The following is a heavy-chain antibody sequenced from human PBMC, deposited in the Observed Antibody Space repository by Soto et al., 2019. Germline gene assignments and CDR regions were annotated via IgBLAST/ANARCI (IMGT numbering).Heavy chain of an antibody. CDR3: AKDSGYNYGYFRWFDP. CDR1: GGSISNYY. V-gene: IGHV4-59*01. Sequence: SETLSLTCTVSGGSISNYYWSWIRQPPGRGLEWIGHIFYSGSTNYNPALKSRVTISVDTSKSQSSLKLSSVTAADTAVYYCAKDSGYNYGYFRWFDPWGQGTLVT. CDR2: IFYSGST. D-gene: IGHD5-18*01. J-gene: IGHJ5*02.